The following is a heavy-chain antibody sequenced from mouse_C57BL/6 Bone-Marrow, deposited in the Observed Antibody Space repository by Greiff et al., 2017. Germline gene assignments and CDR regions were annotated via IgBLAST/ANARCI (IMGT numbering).Heavy chain of an antibody. CDR1: GYTFTSYW. CDR3: AREGGGSSYVGWAMDY. J-gene: IGHJ4*01. V-gene: IGHV1-59*01. CDR2: IDPSDSYT. Sequence: QVQLQQPGAELVRPGTSVKLSCKASGYTFTSYWMHWVKQRPGQGLEWIGVIDPSDSYTNYNQKFKGKATLTVDTSSSTAYMQLSSLTSEDSAVYYCAREGGGSSYVGWAMDYWGQGTSVTVSS. D-gene: IGHD1-1*01.